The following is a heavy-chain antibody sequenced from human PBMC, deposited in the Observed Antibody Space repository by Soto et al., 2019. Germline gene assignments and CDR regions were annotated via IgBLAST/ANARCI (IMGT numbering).Heavy chain of an antibody. V-gene: IGHV3-23*01. Sequence: PVGSLRLSCAASGFTFSSYAMSWVRQAPGKGLEWVSAISGSGGSTYYADSVKGRFTISRDNSKNTLYLQMNSLRAEDTAVYYCAKNTLATGIAVAGTDYWGQGTLVTVSS. CDR2: ISGSGGST. CDR1: GFTFSSYA. J-gene: IGHJ4*02. D-gene: IGHD6-19*01. CDR3: AKNTLATGIAVAGTDY.